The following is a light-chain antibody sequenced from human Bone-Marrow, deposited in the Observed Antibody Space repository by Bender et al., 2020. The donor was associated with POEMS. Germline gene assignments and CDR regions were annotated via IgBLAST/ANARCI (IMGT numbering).Light chain of an antibody. Sequence: QSDLTQPASVSGSPGQSITISCSGTSSDIGSYNLVSWYQQYPGKAPKLIIFEVTKRPSGVSNRFSGSKSGNTASLRISGLQAEDEADYYCCSYAGTDTLYVFGTGTKVTVL. CDR1: SSDIGSYNL. CDR2: EVT. CDR3: CSYAGTDTLYV. J-gene: IGLJ1*01. V-gene: IGLV2-23*02.